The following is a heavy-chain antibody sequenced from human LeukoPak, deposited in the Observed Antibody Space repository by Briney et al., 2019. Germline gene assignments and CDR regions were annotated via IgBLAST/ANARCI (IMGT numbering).Heavy chain of an antibody. CDR3: ARGGRTAQFDY. J-gene: IGHJ4*02. CDR2: IYSGGST. Sequence: PGGSLRLSCAASGFTVSSNYMSWVRQAPGKGLEWVSVIYSGGSTYYAASVKGRFTISRDNSKNTLYLKMNSLRAEDTAVYYCARGGRTAQFDYWGQGTLVTVSS. CDR1: GFTVSSNY. D-gene: IGHD2-15*01. V-gene: IGHV3-53*01.